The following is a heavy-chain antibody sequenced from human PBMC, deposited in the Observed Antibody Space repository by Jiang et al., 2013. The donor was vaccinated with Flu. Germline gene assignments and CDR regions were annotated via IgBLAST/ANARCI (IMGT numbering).Heavy chain of an antibody. CDR3: GRLGEASSASPIAEYFKH. J-gene: IGHJ1*01. CDR1: GYNFRNYW. CDR2: IYPDDSDP. D-gene: IGHD6-25*01. V-gene: IGHV5-51*01. Sequence: GAEVKKPGESLKISCKASGYNFRNYWIGWVRQMPGKGLEWMGMIYPDDSDPRYSPSFQGQVTISVDKSITTAYLQWSSLKASDTAMYYCGRLGEASSASPIAEYFKHWGQGTLVTVSS.